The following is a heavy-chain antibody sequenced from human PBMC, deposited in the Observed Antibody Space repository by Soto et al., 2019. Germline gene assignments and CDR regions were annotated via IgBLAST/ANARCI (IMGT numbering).Heavy chain of an antibody. CDR1: GFTFVSFT. Sequence: PGGSLRLSCAASGFTFVSFTMNCVRQAPWKGLEWVSTISSNSAYIYYTDALRGRFTISRDNAKNSLHLQMNSLRAEDTAVYYCTRDASRDSSARGWFDPWGPGTLVTVSS. V-gene: IGHV3-21*01. J-gene: IGHJ5*02. D-gene: IGHD6-13*01. CDR2: ISSNSAYI. CDR3: TRDASRDSSARGWFDP.